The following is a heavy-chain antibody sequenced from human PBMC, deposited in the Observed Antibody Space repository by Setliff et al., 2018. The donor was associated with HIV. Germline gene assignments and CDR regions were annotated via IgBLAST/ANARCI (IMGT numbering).Heavy chain of an antibody. V-gene: IGHV4-4*09. CDR1: GASINNYY. D-gene: IGHD3-10*01. Sequence: SETLSLTCTVSGASINNYYWSWIRQSPAKGLEWIGLIYTSGSTKYNPSLKSRVTISVDASKNHFSLKLNSVTAADTAIYYCAKKSHGSGTFDSWGQGTLVTVSS. CDR2: IYTSGST. J-gene: IGHJ4*02. CDR3: AKKSHGSGTFDS.